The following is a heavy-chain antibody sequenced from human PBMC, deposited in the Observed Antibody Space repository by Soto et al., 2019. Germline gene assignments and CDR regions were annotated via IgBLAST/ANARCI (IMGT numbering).Heavy chain of an antibody. CDR2: ISSSSNTI. Sequence: EVQLVESGGGLIQPGGSLRLSCAASGFTFSSYSMNWVRQAPGKGLEWVSYISSSSNTIYYADSVKGRFTISRDNAKNFLYLQMNSLRDDDTAVYYCARGSSGYYYPDCWGQGTLVTVSS. V-gene: IGHV3-48*02. D-gene: IGHD3-22*01. CDR1: GFTFSSYS. J-gene: IGHJ4*02. CDR3: ARGSSGYYYPDC.